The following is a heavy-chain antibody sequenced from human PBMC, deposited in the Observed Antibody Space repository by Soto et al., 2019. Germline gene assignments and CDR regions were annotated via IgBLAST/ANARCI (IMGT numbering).Heavy chain of an antibody. Sequence: QVQLVESGGGVVQPGRSLRLSCAASGFTFSSYGMHWVRQAPGKGLEWVAVIWYDGSNKYYADSVKGRFTISRDNSKNTLYLQMNSLRAEDTAVYYCARWAKLPHPLWSPSSLFLPDYWGQGTLVTVSS. D-gene: IGHD3-10*01. CDR3: ARWAKLPHPLWSPSSLFLPDY. CDR1: GFTFSSYG. J-gene: IGHJ4*02. CDR2: IWYDGSNK. V-gene: IGHV3-33*01.